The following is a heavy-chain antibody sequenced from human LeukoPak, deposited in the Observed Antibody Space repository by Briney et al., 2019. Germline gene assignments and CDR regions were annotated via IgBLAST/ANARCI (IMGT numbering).Heavy chain of an antibody. CDR2: IIPIFGTA. D-gene: IGHD2-8*01. Sequence: SVKVSCKASGGTSSSYAISWVRQAPGQGLEWMGGIIPIFGTANYAQKFQGRVTITTDESTSTAYMELSSLRSEDTAVYYCARGYCTNGVCYTREDSDAFDIWGQGTMVTVSS. J-gene: IGHJ3*02. V-gene: IGHV1-69*05. CDR3: ARGYCTNGVCYTREDSDAFDI. CDR1: GGTSSSYA.